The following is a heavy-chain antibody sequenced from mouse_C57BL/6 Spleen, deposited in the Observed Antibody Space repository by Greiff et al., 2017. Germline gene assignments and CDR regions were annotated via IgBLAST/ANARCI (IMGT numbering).Heavy chain of an antibody. D-gene: IGHD1-1*01. V-gene: IGHV5-6*01. CDR2: ISSGGSYT. CDR3: ARHEDYGSSYVWGYAMDY. Sequence: EVQLVESGGDLVKPGGSLKLSCAASGFTFSSYGMSWVRQTPDKRLEWVATISSGGSYTCYPDSVEGRFTISRDNAKNTLYLQMSSLKSEDTTMYYCARHEDYGSSYVWGYAMDYWGQGTSVTVSS. CDR1: GFTFSSYG. J-gene: IGHJ4*01.